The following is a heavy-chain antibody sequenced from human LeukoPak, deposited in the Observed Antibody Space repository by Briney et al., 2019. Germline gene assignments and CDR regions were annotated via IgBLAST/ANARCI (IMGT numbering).Heavy chain of an antibody. D-gene: IGHD3-10*01. J-gene: IGHJ4*02. CDR1: GFTFSSYP. CDR2: ISGSGGST. V-gene: IGHV3-23*01. CDR3: ASTLLLWFGEFGY. Sequence: GGSLRLSCAASGFTFSSYPMSWVRQAPGKGLEWVSAISGSGGSTYYADSVKGRFTISRDNSKNTLYLQMNSLRAEDTAVYYCASTLLLWFGEFGYWGQGTLVTVSS.